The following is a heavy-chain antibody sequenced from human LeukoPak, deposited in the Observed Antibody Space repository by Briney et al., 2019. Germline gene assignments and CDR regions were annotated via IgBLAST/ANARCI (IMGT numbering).Heavy chain of an antibody. CDR3: ARGVEPLAANTLAY. CDR2: LYSDGNT. Sequence: GGSLRLSCAASGFTVITNDMTWVRRAPGKGLEWVSVLYSDGNTKYADSVQGRSTISRDNSKNTLYLEMNSLSPDDTAAYYCARGVEPLAANTLAYWGQGTLVTVSS. D-gene: IGHD1-14*01. V-gene: IGHV3-53*01. J-gene: IGHJ4*02. CDR1: GFTVITND.